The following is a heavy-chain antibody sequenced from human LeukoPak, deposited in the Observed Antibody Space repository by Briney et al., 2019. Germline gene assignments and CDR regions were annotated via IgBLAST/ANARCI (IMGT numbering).Heavy chain of an antibody. CDR2: IDPNSGGT. CDR3: ARDYNFDY. CDR1: GYTFTGYY. Sequence: ASVKVSCKASGYTFTGYYMYWVRQAPGQGLEWMGWIDPNSGGTNYAQKFQGRVTMTRDTSITTAYMELSRLRSDDTAVCYCARDYNFDYWGQGTLVTVSS. J-gene: IGHJ4*02. V-gene: IGHV1-2*02. D-gene: IGHD4-11*01.